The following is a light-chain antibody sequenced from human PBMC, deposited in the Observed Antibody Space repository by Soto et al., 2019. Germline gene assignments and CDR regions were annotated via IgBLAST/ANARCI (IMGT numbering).Light chain of an antibody. CDR1: SSDGGGYNY. J-gene: IGLJ1*01. V-gene: IGLV2-11*01. CDR2: DVS. CDR3: CSYAGSYTYV. Sequence: QSALTQARSVSGSPGQTSTISCTGTSSDGGGYNYVSWYQQHPGNAPKLMIYDVSKRPSGVPDRFSGSKSGNTASLTISGLQAEDEADYYCCSYAGSYTYVFGTGAKVTVL.